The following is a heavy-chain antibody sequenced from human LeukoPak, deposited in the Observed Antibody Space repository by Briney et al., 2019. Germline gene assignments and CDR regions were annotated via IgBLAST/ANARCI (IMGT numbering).Heavy chain of an antibody. V-gene: IGHV1-2*02. CDR3: ARDGDYGDPKLDY. J-gene: IGHJ4*02. D-gene: IGHD4-17*01. CDR2: INPNSGGT. CDR1: GYTFTGYY. Sequence: ASVEVSCKASGYTFTGYYMHWVRQAPGQGLEWMGWINPNSGGTNYAQKLQGRVTMTTDTSTSTAYMELRSLRSDDTAVYYCARDGDYGDPKLDYWGQGTLVTVSS.